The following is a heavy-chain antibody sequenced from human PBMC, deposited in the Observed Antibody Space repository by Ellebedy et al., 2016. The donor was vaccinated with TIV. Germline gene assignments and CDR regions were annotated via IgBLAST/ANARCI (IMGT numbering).Heavy chain of an antibody. CDR3: ARVRGYCSTGRCYSGDGYYFDY. CDR1: GFPFGSYV. V-gene: IGHV3-33*05. CDR2: MSSDGSKI. J-gene: IGHJ4*02. Sequence: PGGSLRLSCAASGFPFGSYVMYWVRQAPGKGLEWVAVMSSDGSKIFYGDSVKGRFTISRDNSNSTLFLQMNSLRADDTAVYYCARVRGYCSTGRCYSGDGYYFDYWGQGTLITVSS. D-gene: IGHD2-15*01.